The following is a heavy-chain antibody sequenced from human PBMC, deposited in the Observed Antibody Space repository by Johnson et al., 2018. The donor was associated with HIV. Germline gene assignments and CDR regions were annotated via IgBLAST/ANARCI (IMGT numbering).Heavy chain of an antibody. Sequence: QVQLVESGGGVVQPGGSLRLSCAASGFTFSNYGIHWVRQAPGRGLEWVTFIQYDGTKVYYADSVKGRFTISRDDSKNSLYLQLNSLKTEDTAVYYCTTEDSSGYNSLGAFDIWGPGTMVTVSS. D-gene: IGHD3-22*01. J-gene: IGHJ3*02. CDR3: TTEDSSGYNSLGAFDI. CDR2: IQYDGTKV. V-gene: IGHV3-30*02. CDR1: GFTFSNYG.